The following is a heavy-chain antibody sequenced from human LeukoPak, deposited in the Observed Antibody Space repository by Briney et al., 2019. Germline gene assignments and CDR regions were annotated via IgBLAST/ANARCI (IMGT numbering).Heavy chain of an antibody. J-gene: IGHJ4*02. Sequence: GGSLRLSCAASGFTFDDYAMHWVRQVPGKGLEYVSGINWNSGSINYADSVKGRFTISRDNAKSSLYLQMNSLGPEDTALYYCAKDKMVRLYSSGLDYWGQGTLVTVSS. V-gene: IGHV3-9*01. D-gene: IGHD6-19*01. CDR2: INWNSGSI. CDR3: AKDKMVRLYSSGLDY. CDR1: GFTFDDYA.